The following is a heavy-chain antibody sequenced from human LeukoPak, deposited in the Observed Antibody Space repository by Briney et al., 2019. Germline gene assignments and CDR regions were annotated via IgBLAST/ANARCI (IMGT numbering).Heavy chain of an antibody. D-gene: IGHD3-10*01. CDR3: AREGGARFHDAFDI. CDR1: GFTFSSYA. V-gene: IGHV3-66*01. CDR2: IYSGGST. J-gene: IGHJ3*02. Sequence: GGSLRLSCAASGFTFSSYAMSWVRQAPGKGLEWVSVIYSGGSTYYADSVKGRFTISRDNSKNTLYLQMNSLRAEDTAVYYCAREGGARFHDAFDIWGQGTMVTVSS.